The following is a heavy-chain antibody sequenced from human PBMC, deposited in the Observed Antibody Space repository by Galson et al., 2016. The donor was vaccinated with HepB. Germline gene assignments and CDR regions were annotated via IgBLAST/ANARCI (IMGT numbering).Heavy chain of an antibody. Sequence: SVKVSCKASGYTFTSYYIHWVRQAPGQGLEWLGVIKPGGGRTTYEQTFQGRVTMTTDTSTSTVYMELSSLRSEDTAMYYCARDFIGLSGWFDYWGQGTLVTVSS. CDR2: IKPGGGRT. CDR3: ARDFIGLSGWFDY. D-gene: IGHD6-19*01. J-gene: IGHJ5*01. CDR1: GYTFTSYY. V-gene: IGHV1-46*01.